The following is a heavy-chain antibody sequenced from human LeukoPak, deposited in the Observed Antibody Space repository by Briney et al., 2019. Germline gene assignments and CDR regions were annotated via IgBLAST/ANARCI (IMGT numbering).Heavy chain of an antibody. Sequence: GGSLRLSCAASGFTFSSYGMHWVRQAPGKGLEWVAFIRYDGSNKYYADSVKGRFTISRDNSKNTLYVQINSLRAEDTAVYYCANAPSDGPMVRGVIIGYFDYWGQGTLVTVSS. CDR3: ANAPSDGPMVRGVIIGYFDY. CDR1: GFTFSSYG. D-gene: IGHD3-10*01. CDR2: IRYDGSNK. J-gene: IGHJ4*02. V-gene: IGHV3-30*02.